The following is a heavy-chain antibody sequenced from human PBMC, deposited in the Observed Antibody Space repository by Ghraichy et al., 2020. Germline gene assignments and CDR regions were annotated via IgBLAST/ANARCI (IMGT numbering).Heavy chain of an antibody. Sequence: SQTLSLTCAVYGGSFSGYYWSWIRQPPGKGLEWIGEINHSGSTNYNPSLKSRVTISVDTSKNQFSLKLSSVTAADTAVYYCARTPWGPDAFDIWGQGTMVTVSS. CDR2: INHSGST. V-gene: IGHV4-34*01. CDR3: ARTPWGPDAFDI. D-gene: IGHD3-16*01. CDR1: GGSFSGYY. J-gene: IGHJ3*02.